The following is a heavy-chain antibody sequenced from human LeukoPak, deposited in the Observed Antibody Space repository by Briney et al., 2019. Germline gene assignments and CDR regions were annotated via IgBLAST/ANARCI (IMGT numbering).Heavy chain of an antibody. CDR2: ISSSGSTI. J-gene: IGHJ4*02. CDR1: GFTFSSYE. D-gene: IGHD3-22*01. V-gene: IGHV3-48*03. CDR3: ARAPAHYYDSSDHYYVGKSYFDY. Sequence: GGSLRLSCAASGFTFSSYEMNWVRQAPGKGLEWVSYISSSGSTIYYADSVKGRFTISRDNAKNSLYLQMNSLRAEDTAVYYCARAPAHYYDSSDHYYVGKSYFDYWGQGTLVTVSS.